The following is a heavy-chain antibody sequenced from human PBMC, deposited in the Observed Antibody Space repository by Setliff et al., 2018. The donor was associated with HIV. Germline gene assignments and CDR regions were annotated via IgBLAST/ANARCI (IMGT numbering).Heavy chain of an antibody. V-gene: IGHV3-13*01. D-gene: IGHD3-10*01. CDR3: ARAGRRHYYGSGSYAVFDY. Sequence: WGSLRLSCAASGFTFRSFDMHWVRQAPGKGLEWVSCIGTLSDTYYPNSVKGRFTISRDNAKNSLYLQMNGLRAGDTAVYFCARAGRRHYYGSGSYAVFDYWCQGIVVTVPQ. CDR2: IGTLSDT. CDR1: GFTFRSFD. J-gene: IGHJ4*02.